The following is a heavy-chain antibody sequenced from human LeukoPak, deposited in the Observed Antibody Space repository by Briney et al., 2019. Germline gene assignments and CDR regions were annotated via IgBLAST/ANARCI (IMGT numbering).Heavy chain of an antibody. CDR1: GGTFSSYA. J-gene: IGHJ3*02. CDR3: ARERLGLRAFDI. CDR2: IIPIFGTA. Sequence: ASVKVSCKASGGTFSSYAISWVRQAPGQGLEWMGGIIPIFGTANYAQKFQGRVTITADESTSTACMELSSLRSEDTAVYYCARERLGLRAFDIWGQGTMVTVSS. V-gene: IGHV1-69*13. D-gene: IGHD3/OR15-3a*01.